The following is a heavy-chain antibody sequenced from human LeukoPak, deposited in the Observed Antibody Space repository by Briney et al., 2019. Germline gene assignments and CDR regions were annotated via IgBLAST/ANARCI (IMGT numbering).Heavy chain of an antibody. V-gene: IGHV3-21*01. J-gene: IGHJ4*02. CDR1: GFTFSSCT. Sequence: GGSLRLSCAASGFTFSSCTMNWVRQAPGKGLEWVSCIDSSSSYIYYADSVMGRFTVSRDNAKNSLYLQMNSLRAEDTAVYYCVRVEYSSSWLPFDYWGQGTLVTVSS. CDR2: IDSSSSYI. CDR3: VRVEYSSSWLPFDY. D-gene: IGHD6-13*01.